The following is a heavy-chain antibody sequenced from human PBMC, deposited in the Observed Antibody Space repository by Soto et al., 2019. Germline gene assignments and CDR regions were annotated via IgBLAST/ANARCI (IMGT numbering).Heavy chain of an antibody. D-gene: IGHD2-2*01. CDR2: IIPIPGTA. Sequence: QVQLVQSGAEVKKPGSSVQVSCKASGGTFGSYAISWVRQAPGQGLEWMGGIIPIPGTANYAQKFQGRVTIAADESTSTAYMVLNSLRSEDTAVYYCARSQDSSTSLQIYYYYYYGMDVWGQGTTVTVSS. CDR3: ARSQDSSTSLQIYYYYYYGMDV. CDR1: GGTFGSYA. V-gene: IGHV1-69*01. J-gene: IGHJ6*02.